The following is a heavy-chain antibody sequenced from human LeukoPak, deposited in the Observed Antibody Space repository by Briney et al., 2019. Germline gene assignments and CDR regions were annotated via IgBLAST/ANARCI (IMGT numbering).Heavy chain of an antibody. V-gene: IGHV3-73*01. CDR2: TRSKANSYAT. CDR1: GFTFSGSG. J-gene: IGHJ4*02. CDR3: TTDSSGY. Sequence: PGGSLRLSCAASGFTFSGSGMHWVRQASGKGLEWVGRTRSKANSYATAYAASVKGRFTISRDDSKNTMYLQMNSLKTEDTAVYYCTTDSSGYWGQGILVTVSS. D-gene: IGHD2-15*01.